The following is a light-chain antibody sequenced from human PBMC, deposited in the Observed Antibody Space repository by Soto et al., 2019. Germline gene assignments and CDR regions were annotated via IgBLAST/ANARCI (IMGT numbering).Light chain of an antibody. Sequence: EIALTQSPGTLSLSPGARATLSCRASQSVSSTYLAWYQQKPGQAPRLLIYGASSSATGIPDRFSGSGSGTDFTLTIIRLEPEDFAVYYCQRYDISPLPVGRGTKLEIK. CDR3: QRYDISPLP. V-gene: IGKV3-20*01. CDR1: QSVSSTY. CDR2: GAS. J-gene: IGKJ2*01.